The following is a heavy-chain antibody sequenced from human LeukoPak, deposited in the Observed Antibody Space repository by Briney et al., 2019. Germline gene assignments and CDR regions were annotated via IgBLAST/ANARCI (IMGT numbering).Heavy chain of an antibody. D-gene: IGHD6-13*01. CDR1: GYTFTSYY. J-gene: IGHJ4*02. CDR3: ASSGYSASGGGAFYIDY. Sequence: ASVKVSCKASGYTFTSYYMHWVRQAPGQGLEWMGIITPSGGSKSYSQKFQGRVIMTRDTSTSTVYMELSSLRSEDTAVYYCASSGYSASGGGAFYIDYWGQGTLVTVSS. V-gene: IGHV1-46*01. CDR2: ITPSGGSK.